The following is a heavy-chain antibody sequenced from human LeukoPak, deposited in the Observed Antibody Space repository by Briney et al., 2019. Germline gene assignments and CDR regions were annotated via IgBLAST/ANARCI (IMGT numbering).Heavy chain of an antibody. D-gene: IGHD3-3*01. CDR2: ISSSSSYI. J-gene: IGHJ3*02. Sequence: PGGSLRLSCAASGFTFSSYSMNWVRQAPGKGLEWVSSISSSSSYIYYADSVKGRFTISRDNAKNSLYLQMNSLRAEDTAVYYCAREPFWSGYLYDAFDIWGQGTMVTVSS. V-gene: IGHV3-21*01. CDR1: GFTFSSYS. CDR3: AREPFWSGYLYDAFDI.